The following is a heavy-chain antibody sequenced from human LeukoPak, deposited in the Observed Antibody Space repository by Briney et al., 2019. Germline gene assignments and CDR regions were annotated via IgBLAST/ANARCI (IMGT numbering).Heavy chain of an antibody. V-gene: IGHV1-8*01. CDR1: GYTFTSYD. J-gene: IGHJ4*02. D-gene: IGHD3-10*01. Sequence: ASVKVSCKASGYTFTSYDINWVRQATGQGLEWMGWMNPNSGNTGYAQKFQGRVTMTRNTSISTAYMELSSLRSEDTAVYYCARVRLSGSGSPIRPRGPYYFDYWGQGTLVTVSS. CDR2: MNPNSGNT. CDR3: ARVRLSGSGSPIRPRGPYYFDY.